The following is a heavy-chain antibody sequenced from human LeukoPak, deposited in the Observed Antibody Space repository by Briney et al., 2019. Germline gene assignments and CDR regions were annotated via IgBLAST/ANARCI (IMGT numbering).Heavy chain of an antibody. CDR1: GYTFTSYY. CDR3: ARLHCSGGSCYSSLDY. Sequence: ASVKVSCKASGYTFTSYYMHWVRQAPGQGLEWMGIINPSGGSTSYAQKFQGRVTMTRDMSTSTVYMELSSLRSEDTAVYYCARLHCSGGSCYSSLDYWGQGTLVTVSS. CDR2: INPSGGST. D-gene: IGHD2-15*01. V-gene: IGHV1-46*01. J-gene: IGHJ4*02.